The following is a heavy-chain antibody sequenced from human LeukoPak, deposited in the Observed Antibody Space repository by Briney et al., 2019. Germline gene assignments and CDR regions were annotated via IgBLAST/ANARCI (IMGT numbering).Heavy chain of an antibody. D-gene: IGHD1-26*01. CDR1: GFIFSSYG. CDR3: GKHDSASDY. Sequence: GGSLRLSCVASGFIFSSYGMHWVRQAPGKGLEWVAFTRSDGSDEYYTDSVKGRSTISRDNSKNTLYLQMNSLRAEDTAVYYCGKHDSASDYWGQGTLVTVSS. J-gene: IGHJ4*02. V-gene: IGHV3-30*02. CDR2: TRSDGSDE.